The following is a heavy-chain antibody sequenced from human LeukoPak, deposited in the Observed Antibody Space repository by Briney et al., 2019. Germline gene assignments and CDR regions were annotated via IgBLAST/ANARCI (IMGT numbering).Heavy chain of an antibody. CDR2: ISWNSGSI. D-gene: IGHD3-9*01. CDR1: GFTFDDYA. CDR3: AKERRFFDWLLYAFDI. V-gene: IGHV3-9*01. J-gene: IGHJ3*02. Sequence: GGSLRLSCAASGFTFDDYAMHWVRQAPGKGLEWVSSISWNSGSIGYADSVKGRFTISRDNAKNSLYLQMNSLRVEDTALYYCAKERRFFDWLLYAFDIWGQGTMVTVSS.